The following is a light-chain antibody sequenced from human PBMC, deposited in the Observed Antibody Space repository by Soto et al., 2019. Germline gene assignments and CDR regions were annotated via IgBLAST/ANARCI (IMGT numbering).Light chain of an antibody. CDR1: QSISSW. CDR2: DAS. J-gene: IGKJ1*01. CDR3: QQYNSYSPT. V-gene: IGKV1-5*01. Sequence: IQLTQSPSSLSASVVDRVTISCRASQSISSWLAWYQQKPGKAPKLQIYDASSLESGVPSRFSGSGSETEFTLTISGLQPGDSATYYCQQYNSYSPTFGQGTKVDNK.